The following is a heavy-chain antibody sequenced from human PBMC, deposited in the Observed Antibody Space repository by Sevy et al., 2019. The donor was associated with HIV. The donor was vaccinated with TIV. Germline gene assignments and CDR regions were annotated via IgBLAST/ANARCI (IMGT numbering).Heavy chain of an antibody. J-gene: IGHJ4*02. V-gene: IGHV4-59*08. D-gene: IGHD1-26*01. CDR2: IYYNDHI. Sequence: SETLSLTCTVSGGSITSLYWNWIRQPPGKGLEWMANIYYNDHINYNPSLNSRVTLSLDTSKNQFSLRLSSVTAADTAMYYCAGENAWGRGYSWGQGTLVTVSS. CDR3: AGENAWGRGYS. CDR1: GGSITSLY.